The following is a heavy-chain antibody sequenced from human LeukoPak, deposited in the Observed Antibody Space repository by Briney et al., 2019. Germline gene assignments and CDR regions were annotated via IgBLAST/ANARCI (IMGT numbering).Heavy chain of an antibody. Sequence: GGSLRLSCAASGFTFSSYGMHWVRQAPGKGLEWVAFIRYDGSNKYYADSVKGRFTISRDNSKNTLYLQMNSLRADDTAVYYCAKAAEVRATLGYCSGGSCPVSYYYYMDVWGKGTTVTISS. CDR1: GFTFSSYG. V-gene: IGHV3-30*02. J-gene: IGHJ6*03. D-gene: IGHD2-15*01. CDR2: IRYDGSNK. CDR3: AKAAEVRATLGYCSGGSCPVSYYYYMDV.